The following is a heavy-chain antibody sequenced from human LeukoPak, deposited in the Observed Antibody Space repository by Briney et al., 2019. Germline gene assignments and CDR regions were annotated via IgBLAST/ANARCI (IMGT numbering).Heavy chain of an antibody. CDR2: INHSGST. J-gene: IGHJ4*02. V-gene: IGHV4-34*01. CDR3: ARVVNYVDY. Sequence: PSETLSLTCAVYGGSFSGYYWSWIRQPPGKGLEWIGEINHSGSTNYNPSLKSRVTISVDTSKSQFSLKLSSVTAADTAVYYGARVVNYVDYWGQGTLVTVSS. CDR1: GGSFSGYY. D-gene: IGHD1-26*01.